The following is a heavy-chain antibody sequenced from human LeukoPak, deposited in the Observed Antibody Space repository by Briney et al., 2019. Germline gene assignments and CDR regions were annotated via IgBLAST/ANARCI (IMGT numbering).Heavy chain of an antibody. D-gene: IGHD2-21*02. Sequence: PSETLSLTCTVSGASISGNLWTWIRQPPGKGLEWIAYVYDNGDTRYHPSFTGRVSISVDLSRNQFSLKLSSVTAADTAVYYCAGVVTAKPSIFPGDYWGQGTLVTVSS. V-gene: IGHV4-4*08. CDR3: AGVVTAKPSIFPGDY. J-gene: IGHJ4*02. CDR2: VYDNGDT. CDR1: GASISGNL.